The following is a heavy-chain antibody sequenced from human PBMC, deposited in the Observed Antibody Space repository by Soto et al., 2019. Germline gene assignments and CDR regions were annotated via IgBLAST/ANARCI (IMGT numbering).Heavy chain of an antibody. CDR3: AGWYDFWSGPTPPPYYYYYMDV. J-gene: IGHJ6*03. CDR1: GGSISSSSYY. D-gene: IGHD3-3*01. Sequence: SETLSLTCTVSGGSISSSSYYWGWIRQPPGKGLEWIGNIYYSGSTYYNPSLKSRVTISVDTSKNQFSLKLSSVTAADTAVYYCAGWYDFWSGPTPPPYYYYYMDVWGKGTTVTVSS. CDR2: IYYSGST. V-gene: IGHV4-39*07.